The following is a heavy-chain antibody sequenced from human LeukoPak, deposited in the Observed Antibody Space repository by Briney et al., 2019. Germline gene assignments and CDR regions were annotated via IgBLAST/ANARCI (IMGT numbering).Heavy chain of an antibody. D-gene: IGHD3-22*01. CDR1: GGSFSGYY. CDR3: ARVSGRYYDSSGYPNFDY. CDR2: INHSGST. J-gene: IGHJ4*02. Sequence: SETLSLTCAVYGGSFSGYYWSWIRQPPGKGLEWIGEINHSGSTNYNPSLKSRVTISVDTSKNQFSLKLSSVTAADTAVYYCARVSGRYYDSSGYPNFDYWGQGTLVTVSS. V-gene: IGHV4-34*01.